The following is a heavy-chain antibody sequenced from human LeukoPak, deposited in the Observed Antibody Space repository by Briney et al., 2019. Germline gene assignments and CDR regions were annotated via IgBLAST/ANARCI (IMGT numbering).Heavy chain of an antibody. V-gene: IGHV3-11*01. J-gene: IGHJ4*02. CDR2: ISSSGSTI. Sequence: GGSLRLSCAASGFTFSDYYMSWIRQAPGKGLEWVSYISSSGSTIYYADSVKGRFTISRDNAKNSLYLQMNSLRAEDTAVYYCARTYDSSGYSDLFDYWGQGTLVTVSS. D-gene: IGHD3-22*01. CDR3: ARTYDSSGYSDLFDY. CDR1: GFTFSDYY.